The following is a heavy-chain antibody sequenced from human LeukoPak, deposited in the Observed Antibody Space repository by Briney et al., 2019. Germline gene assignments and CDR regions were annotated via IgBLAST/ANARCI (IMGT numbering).Heavy chain of an antibody. J-gene: IGHJ4*02. CDR1: GFTFSIYW. CDR3: ARGRYLDWLPYFFDY. CDR2: IDQDGREK. V-gene: IGHV3-7*01. Sequence: PGGSLRLSCAASGFTFSIYWMSWVRRAPANGLEWVANIDQDGREKSFVDSVKGRFSISRDNAKNTLYLQMNSLRVEDTAVYYCARGRYLDWLPYFFDYWGQGILVTVSS. D-gene: IGHD3-9*01.